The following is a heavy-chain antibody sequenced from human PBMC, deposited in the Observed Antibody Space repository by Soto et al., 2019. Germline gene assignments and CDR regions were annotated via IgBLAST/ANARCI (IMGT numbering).Heavy chain of an antibody. CDR2: ISYDGSNK. Sequence: QVQLVESGGGVVQPGRSLRLSCAASGFTFSSYAMHWVRQAPGKGLEWVAVISYDGSNKYYADSVKGRFTISRDNSKNTLYLQRNSLRAEDTAVYYCARERTGTTGATHNWFDPWGQGTLVTVSS. D-gene: IGHD1-7*01. CDR3: ARERTGTTGATHNWFDP. V-gene: IGHV3-30-3*01. CDR1: GFTFSSYA. J-gene: IGHJ5*02.